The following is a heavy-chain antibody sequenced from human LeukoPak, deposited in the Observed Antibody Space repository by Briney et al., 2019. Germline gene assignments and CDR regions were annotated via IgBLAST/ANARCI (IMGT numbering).Heavy chain of an antibody. CDR1: GFTFSSYA. CDR3: ARDSYDSSGSPLDY. V-gene: IGHV3-64*01. CDR2: ISSNGGST. Sequence: GGSLRLSCAASGFTFSSYAMHWVRQAPGKGLEYVSAISSNGGSTYYANSVKGRFTISRDNSKNTLYLQMGSLRAEDTAVYYCARDSYDSSGSPLDYWGQGTLVTVSS. D-gene: IGHD3-22*01. J-gene: IGHJ4*02.